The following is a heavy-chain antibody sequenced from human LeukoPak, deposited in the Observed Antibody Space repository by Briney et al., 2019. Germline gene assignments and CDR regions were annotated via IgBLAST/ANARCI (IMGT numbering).Heavy chain of an antibody. CDR1: GFIFSSYA. CDR2: LSDSGGST. V-gene: IGHV3-23*01. D-gene: IGHD3/OR15-3a*01. Sequence: GGSLRLSCAASGFIFSSYAMSWVRQAPGKGLEWVSALSDSGGSTYYADSVKGRFTISRDNSKNTLYLQMHSLRAEDTAVYYCAKVATWTHFDYWGQGTLVTVSS. J-gene: IGHJ4*02. CDR3: AKVATWTHFDY.